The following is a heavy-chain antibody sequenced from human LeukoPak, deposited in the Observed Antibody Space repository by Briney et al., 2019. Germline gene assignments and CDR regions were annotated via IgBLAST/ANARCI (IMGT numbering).Heavy chain of an antibody. Sequence: GGSLRLSCAASGFTFSNYAMSWVRQAPGKGLEWVSTITGSGGTTYYADSVKGRFAISRDNAKNTLYLQMNSLRAEDTAVYHCARIIVAAGTGYWGQGTLVTVSS. CDR1: GFTFSNYA. V-gene: IGHV3-23*01. J-gene: IGHJ4*02. CDR2: ITGSGGTT. D-gene: IGHD6-13*01. CDR3: ARIIVAAGTGY.